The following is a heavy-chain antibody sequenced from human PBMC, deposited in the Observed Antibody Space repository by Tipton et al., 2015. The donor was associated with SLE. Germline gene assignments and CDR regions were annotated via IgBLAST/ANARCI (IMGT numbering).Heavy chain of an antibody. J-gene: IGHJ6*02. D-gene: IGHD3-16*01. CDR3: ARWGIYYGLDV. CDR2: INHIGST. V-gene: IGHV4-34*01. CDR1: GGSFSGYY. Sequence: TLSLTCAVYGGSFSGYYWSWVRQPPGKGLEWIGEINHIGSTNYNPSLKSRVTVSVDTSKNQVSLNLTSVTAADTAVYYCARWGIYYGLDVWGQGTTVIVSS.